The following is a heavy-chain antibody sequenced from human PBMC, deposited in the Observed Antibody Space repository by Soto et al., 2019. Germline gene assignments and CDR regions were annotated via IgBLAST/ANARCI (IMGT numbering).Heavy chain of an antibody. V-gene: IGHV3-23*01. D-gene: IGHD6-13*01. Sequence: GGSLRLSCAASGFTFSSYAMNWVRQAPGKGLEWVSGISGSVGSTYYADSVKGRFTISRDNSKNTLYPQMNSLRTEDTAVYFCAKDRQSKWYGSSWALDYWGQGTLVTVSS. CDR3: AKDRQSKWYGSSWALDY. CDR2: ISGSVGST. J-gene: IGHJ4*02. CDR1: GFTFSSYA.